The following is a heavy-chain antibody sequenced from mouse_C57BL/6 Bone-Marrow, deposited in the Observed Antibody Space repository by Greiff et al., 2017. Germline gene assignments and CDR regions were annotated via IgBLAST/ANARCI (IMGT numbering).Heavy chain of an antibody. V-gene: IGHV5-2*01. Sequence: VKLVESGGGLVQPGESLQLSCESNEYEFPSHDMSWVRKTPEKRLELVAAINSDGGSTYYPDTMERRFIISRDNTKKTLYLQMSSLRSDDTALYYCARHGDYSKSDAMDYWGQGTSVTVSS. CDR1: EYEFPSHD. D-gene: IGHD2-5*01. CDR2: INSDGGST. J-gene: IGHJ4*01. CDR3: ARHGDYSKSDAMDY.